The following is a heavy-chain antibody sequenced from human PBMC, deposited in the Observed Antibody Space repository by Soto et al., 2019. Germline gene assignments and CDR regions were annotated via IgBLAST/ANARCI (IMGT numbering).Heavy chain of an antibody. V-gene: IGHV4-4*07. D-gene: IGHD2-2*01. CDR2: VYTSGIT. J-gene: IGHJ4*02. CDR1: GDSISGYY. CDR3: ARDDKGVSAAMLY. Sequence: SETLSLTCSVSGDSISGYYWYWIRQPAGKGLAWIGRVYTSGITNYNPSLKSRVTMSVDTSKNQFSLKLTSVTAADTAVYYCARDDKGVSAAMLYWGQGILVTVSS.